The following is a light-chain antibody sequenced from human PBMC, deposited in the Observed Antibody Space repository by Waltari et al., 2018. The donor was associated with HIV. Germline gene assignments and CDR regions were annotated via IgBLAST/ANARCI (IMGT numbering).Light chain of an antibody. CDR2: EVS. V-gene: IGLV2-8*01. CDR1: SSDVGGYNY. CDR3: SSYAGSSLVV. J-gene: IGLJ2*01. Sequence: QSALTQPPSASGSPGQSVTISCTGTSSDVGGYNYVSWYQQHPGKAPKLMIYEVSKRPPGVPDRFSGSKSGNTASLTVSGLQAEDEADYYCSSYAGSSLVVFGGGTKLTVL.